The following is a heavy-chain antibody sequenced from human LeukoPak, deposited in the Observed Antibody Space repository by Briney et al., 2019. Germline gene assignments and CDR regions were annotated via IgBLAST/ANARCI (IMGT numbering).Heavy chain of an antibody. Sequence: GRSLRLSCVGSGFTFDEYAIHWVRQVPGKGLVWVSRINSDGSSTSYADSVKGRFTISRDNAKNTLYLQMNSLRAEDTAVYYCARARGGDIVVVTAPRGAFDIWGQGTMVTVSS. CDR3: ARARGGDIVVVTAPRGAFDI. CDR2: INSDGSST. J-gene: IGHJ3*02. D-gene: IGHD2-21*02. CDR1: GFTFDEYA. V-gene: IGHV3-74*01.